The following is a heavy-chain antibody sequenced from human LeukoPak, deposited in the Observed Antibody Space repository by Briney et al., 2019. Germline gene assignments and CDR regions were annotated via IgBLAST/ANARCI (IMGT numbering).Heavy chain of an antibody. D-gene: IGHD3-9*01. Sequence: SGTLSLTCTVSSGSISSDYWSWIRQPPGKGLEWVGYIYYSGHTTYNPSLKSRVTLSIDTSKNHFSLKLTSVTAADTAIYYCARAMLTGYSHDSWGQGTLVTVSS. CDR3: ARAMLTGYSHDS. J-gene: IGHJ4*02. CDR2: IYYSGHT. CDR1: SGSISSDY. V-gene: IGHV4-59*08.